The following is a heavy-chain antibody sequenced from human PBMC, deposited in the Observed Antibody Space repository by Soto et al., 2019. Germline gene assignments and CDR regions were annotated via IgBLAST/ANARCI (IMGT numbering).Heavy chain of an antibody. CDR3: ARGWPLIAAASDDY. Sequence: PGGSLRLSCAASGFTFSSYSMNWVRQAPGKGLEWVSSISSSSSYIYYADSVKGRFTISRDNAKNSLYLQMNSLRAEDTAVYYCARGWPLIAAASDDYWGQGTLVTVSS. D-gene: IGHD6-13*01. J-gene: IGHJ4*02. CDR2: ISSSSSYI. V-gene: IGHV3-21*01. CDR1: GFTFSSYS.